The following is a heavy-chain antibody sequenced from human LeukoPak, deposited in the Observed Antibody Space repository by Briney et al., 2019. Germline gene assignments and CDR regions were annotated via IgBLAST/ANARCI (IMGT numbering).Heavy chain of an antibody. V-gene: IGHV1-69*05. CDR1: GGTFSSYA. J-gene: IGHJ5*02. Sequence: SVKVSCKASGGTFSSYAISWVRQAPGQGLEWMGGIIPIFGTANYAQKFQGRVTITTDESTSTAYMELNSLRSEDTAVYYCARTDIVVVPAAIRVNWFDPWGQGTLVTVSS. CDR2: IIPIFGTA. CDR3: ARTDIVVVPAAIRVNWFDP. D-gene: IGHD2-2*01.